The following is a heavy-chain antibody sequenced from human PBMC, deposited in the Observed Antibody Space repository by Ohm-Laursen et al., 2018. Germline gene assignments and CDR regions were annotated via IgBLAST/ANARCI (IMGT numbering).Heavy chain of an antibody. CDR1: GFTFDDYT. D-gene: IGHD3-10*02. J-gene: IGHJ3*02. CDR3: ARGYPSFYYVGSFDI. Sequence: SLKISCKASGFTFDDYTMHWVRQAPGKGLEWVSGISWNSGMLGYADSVKGRFTISRDNAKNSLYLLMNNLRAEDTALYYCARGYPSFYYVGSFDIWGQGTMVTVSS. CDR2: ISWNSGML. V-gene: IGHV3-9*01.